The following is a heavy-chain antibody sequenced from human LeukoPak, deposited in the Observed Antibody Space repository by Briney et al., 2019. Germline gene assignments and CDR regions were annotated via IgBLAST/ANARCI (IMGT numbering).Heavy chain of an antibody. CDR2: IYSGGST. V-gene: IGHV3-66*01. CDR1: GFTVSSNY. J-gene: IGHJ3*02. Sequence: GGSLRLSCAASGFTVSSNYMSWVRQAPGKGLEWVSIIYSGGSTYYADSVKGRFTISRDNSKNTLYLQMNSLRAEDTAVYYCARDISSGYYDAFDIWGQGTMVTVSS. D-gene: IGHD3-22*01. CDR3: ARDISSGYYDAFDI.